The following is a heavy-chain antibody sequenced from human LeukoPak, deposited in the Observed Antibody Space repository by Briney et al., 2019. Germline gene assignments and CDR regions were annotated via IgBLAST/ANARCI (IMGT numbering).Heavy chain of an antibody. CDR3: AKDLLTAITARPHH. V-gene: IGHV3-23*01. D-gene: IGHD1-7*01. CDR2: ITGSGDST. CDR1: GFTFSPFA. J-gene: IGHJ5*02. Sequence: PGGSLRLSCAASGFTFSPFAMSWVRQAPGKGLEWVSAITGSGDSTSYADSVKGRFTISRDNSKNTLYLQMKSLRAEDTAVYYCAKDLLTAITARPHHWGQGTLVTVSS.